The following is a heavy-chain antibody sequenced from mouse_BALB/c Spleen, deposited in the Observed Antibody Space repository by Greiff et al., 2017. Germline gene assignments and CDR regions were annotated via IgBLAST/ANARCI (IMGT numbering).Heavy chain of an antibody. V-gene: IGHV5-6-5*01. D-gene: IGHD1-1*01. CDR1: GFTFSSYA. Sequence: EVNVVESGGGLVKPGGSLKLSCAASGFTFSSYAMSWVRQTPEKRLEWVASISSGGSTYYPDSVKGRFTISRDNARNILYLQMSSLRSEDTAMYYCARPYYYGSGGFAYWGQGTLVTVSA. CDR2: ISSGGST. CDR3: ARPYYYGSGGFAY. J-gene: IGHJ3*01.